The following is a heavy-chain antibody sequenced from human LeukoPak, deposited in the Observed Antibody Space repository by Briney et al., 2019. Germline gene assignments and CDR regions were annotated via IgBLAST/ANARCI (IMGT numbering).Heavy chain of an antibody. D-gene: IGHD1-26*01. Sequence: SETLSLTCSVSGGSINTGGFYWSWIRQFPGKGLEWIGYITYSGTTHYNPSLKSRLGISRDTSKNQFSLKLTSVTAADTAIYSWATYRGGNKNWFAPGGKGFLVPVSS. CDR1: GGSINTGGFY. CDR2: ITYSGTT. V-gene: IGHV4-31*03. CDR3: ATYRGGNKNWFAP. J-gene: IGHJ5*02.